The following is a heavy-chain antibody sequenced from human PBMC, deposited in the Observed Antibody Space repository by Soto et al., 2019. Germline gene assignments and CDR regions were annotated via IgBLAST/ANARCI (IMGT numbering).Heavy chain of an antibody. J-gene: IGHJ4*02. CDR1: GYTFTGYD. CDR3: ARQVNPGYSSV. D-gene: IGHD1-1*01. V-gene: IGHV1-8*01. CDR2: INPTSEYT. Sequence: SVQVSCKASGYTFTGYDINWVRQAPAQGLEWVGWINPTSEYTAHAQKFQGRVTLTREISTATAYMELSSLTSEDTAVYFCARQVNPGYSSVWGPGTPVHVSS.